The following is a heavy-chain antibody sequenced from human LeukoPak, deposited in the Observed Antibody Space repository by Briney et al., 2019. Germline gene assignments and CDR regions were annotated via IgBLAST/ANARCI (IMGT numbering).Heavy chain of an antibody. CDR1: GVSLSSYG. CDR2: LPYDGSYN. CDR3: AAAGLGVAHWIDS. V-gene: IGHV3-30*02. Sequence: GGSLRLSCLVSGVSLSSYGMHWVRQAPGKGLEWLAWLPYDGSYNLTAASLKGRFAISKDISTNTLYLDMDRLTAEDTAVYYCAAAGLGVAHWIDSWGQGTLVTVTS. D-gene: IGHD2-15*01. J-gene: IGHJ5*01.